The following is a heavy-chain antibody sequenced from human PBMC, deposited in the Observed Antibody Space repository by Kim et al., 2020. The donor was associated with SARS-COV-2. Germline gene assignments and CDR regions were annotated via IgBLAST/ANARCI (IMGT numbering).Heavy chain of an antibody. V-gene: IGHV4-59*08. CDR3: ARSMIVVAPFDY. J-gene: IGHJ4*02. D-gene: IGHD3-22*01. CDR1: GGSISSYY. Sequence: SETLSLTCTVSGGSISSYYWSWIRQPPGKGLEWIWYIYYIGSTNYNPSLKSLVTISLDTSKNQFSLKLSSVTDADTAVYYCARSMIVVAPFDYWGQGTLVTVSS. CDR2: IYYIGST.